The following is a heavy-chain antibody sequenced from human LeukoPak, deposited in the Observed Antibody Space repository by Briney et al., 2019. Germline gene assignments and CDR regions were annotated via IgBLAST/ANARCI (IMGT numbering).Heavy chain of an antibody. D-gene: IGHD3-22*01. V-gene: IGHV3-23*01. CDR3: AKGSCDSSGYLYYFDY. CDR1: GFTFSSYA. Sequence: GGSLRLSCAASGFTFSSYAMSWVRQAPGKGLEWVSAISGSGGSTYYADSVKGRFTISRDNSKNTLYLQMNSLRAEDTAVYYCAKGSCDSSGYLYYFDYWGQGTLVTVSS. J-gene: IGHJ4*02. CDR2: ISGSGGST.